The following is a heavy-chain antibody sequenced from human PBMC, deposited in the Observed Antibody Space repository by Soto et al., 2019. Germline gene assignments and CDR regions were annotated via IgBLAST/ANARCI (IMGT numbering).Heavy chain of an antibody. Sequence: ASVKVSCKASGYTFTGYYMHWVRQAPGQGLEWMGWINPNSGGTNYAQEFQGRVTMTRDTSISTAYMELSRLRSDDTAVYYCARDFRDYYDSSGYLNCLDPWGQGTPVTVSS. J-gene: IGHJ5*02. CDR2: INPNSGGT. CDR3: ARDFRDYYDSSGYLNCLDP. D-gene: IGHD3-22*01. V-gene: IGHV1-2*02. CDR1: GYTFTGYY.